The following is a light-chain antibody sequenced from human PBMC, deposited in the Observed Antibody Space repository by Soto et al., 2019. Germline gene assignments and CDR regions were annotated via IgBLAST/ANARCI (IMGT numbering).Light chain of an antibody. CDR1: SGRSTYI. J-gene: IGLJ3*02. CDR3: ETWDSNTRV. Sequence: QAVVTQSSSASASLGSSVKFTCTLSSGRSTYIIAWHQQQPGKAPRYLMKLEASGNCNKGSGVPDRFSGSSSGADRYLSISNLQSEDEADYYCETWDSNTRVFGGGTKLTVL. CDR2: LEASGNC. V-gene: IGLV4-60*03.